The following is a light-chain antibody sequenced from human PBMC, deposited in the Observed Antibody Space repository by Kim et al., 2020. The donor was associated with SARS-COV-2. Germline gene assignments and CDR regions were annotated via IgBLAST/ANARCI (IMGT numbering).Light chain of an antibody. CDR3: CSYAGSYSFV. Sequence: GEGGTLEWKGNRRDVGGEEVGSGDQQKQGKVPKNLIFDVTQRPWGVPDRFSGSKSGNTASLTISGLQADDEADYYCCSYAGSYSFVFGTGTKVTVL. CDR2: DVT. CDR1: RRDVGGEEV. J-gene: IGLJ1*01. V-gene: IGLV2-11*03.